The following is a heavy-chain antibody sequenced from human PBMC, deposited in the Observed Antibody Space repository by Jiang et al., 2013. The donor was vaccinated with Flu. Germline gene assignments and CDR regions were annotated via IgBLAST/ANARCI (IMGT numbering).Heavy chain of an antibody. CDR3: ARGGSAAGTAGYFDL. J-gene: IGHJ2*01. V-gene: IGHV1-69*01. Sequence: WMEGVIPIFGTANYAQKFQGRVTITADESTSTAYMELSSLRSEDTAVYYCARGGSAAGTAGYFDLWGRGTLVTVSS. D-gene: IGHD6-13*01. CDR2: VIPIFGTA.